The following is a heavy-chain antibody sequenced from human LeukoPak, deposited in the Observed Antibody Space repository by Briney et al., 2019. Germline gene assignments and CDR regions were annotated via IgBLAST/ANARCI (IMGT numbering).Heavy chain of an antibody. Sequence: PSETLSLTCTVSGGSISSYYWSWIRQPPGKGLEWIGYIYYSGSTNYNPSLKSRVTISVDTSKNQFSLKLSSVTAADTAVYYCARANYAVIDYLGQGTLVTVSS. CDR3: ARANYAVIDY. D-gene: IGHD1-7*01. CDR1: GGSISSYY. V-gene: IGHV4-59*01. J-gene: IGHJ4*02. CDR2: IYYSGST.